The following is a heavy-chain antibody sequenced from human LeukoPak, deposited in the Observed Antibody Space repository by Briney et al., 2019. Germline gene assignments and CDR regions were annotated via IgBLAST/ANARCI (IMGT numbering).Heavy chain of an antibody. V-gene: IGHV4-4*07. D-gene: IGHD1-26*01. CDR3: AIETLVGTTNYFDY. CDR2: VYTSGYT. Sequence: SETLSLTCSVSGGSMNTYYWTWLRQPAGKGLEWIGRVYTSGYTKYNPSLQSRVTMSVDTSKKQLSLMLTSLTAADTAVYYCAIETLVGTTNYFDYWGQGALVTVSS. J-gene: IGHJ4*02. CDR1: GGSMNTYY.